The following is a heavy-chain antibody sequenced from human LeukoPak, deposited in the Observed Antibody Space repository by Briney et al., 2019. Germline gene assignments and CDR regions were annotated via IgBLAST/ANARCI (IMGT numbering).Heavy chain of an antibody. CDR1: GGSISSSSYY. J-gene: IGHJ5*02. CDR3: ASAIAAAGMGGWFDP. V-gene: IGHV4-39*01. D-gene: IGHD6-13*01. CDR2: FYYSGST. Sequence: PSETLSLTCTVSGGSISSSSYYWGWIRQPPGKGLEWIGSFYYSGSTYYNPSLKSRVTISVDTSKNQFSLKLSSVTAADTAVYYCASAIAAAGMGGWFDPWGQGTLVTVSS.